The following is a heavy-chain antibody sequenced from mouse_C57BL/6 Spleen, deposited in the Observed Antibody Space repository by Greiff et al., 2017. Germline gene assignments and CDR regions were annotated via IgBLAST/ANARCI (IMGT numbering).Heavy chain of an antibody. CDR2: INPRTGGT. CDR3: ARGTTVVDY. CDR1: GYSFTGYY. J-gene: IGHJ2*01. V-gene: IGHV1-42*01. D-gene: IGHD1-1*01. Sequence: EVQLQQSGPELVKPGASVKISCKASGYSFTGYYMNWVKQSPEKSLEWIGEINPRTGGTTYNQKFKAKATLTVDKSSSTAYMQLKSLASDYSAVYCCARGTTVVDYWGQGTTLTVSS.